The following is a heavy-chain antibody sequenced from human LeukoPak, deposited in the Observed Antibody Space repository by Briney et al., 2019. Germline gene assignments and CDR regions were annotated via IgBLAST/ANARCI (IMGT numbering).Heavy chain of an antibody. Sequence: SETLSLTCAVSGGSIRSSNWWSWVRQPPGKGLEWIGEIYHSGSTNYNPSLKSRVTISVDKSKNQFSLKLSSVTAADTAVYYCARVEGLGGRKIDYWGQGTLVTVSS. CDR1: GGSIRSSNW. J-gene: IGHJ4*02. V-gene: IGHV4-4*02. CDR2: IYHSGST. D-gene: IGHD1-14*01. CDR3: ARVEGLGGRKIDY.